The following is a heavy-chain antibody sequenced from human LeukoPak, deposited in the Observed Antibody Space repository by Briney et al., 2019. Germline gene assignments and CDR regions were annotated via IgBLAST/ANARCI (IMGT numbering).Heavy chain of an antibody. V-gene: IGHV1-69*05. CDR1: RGTFSSYA. J-gene: IGHJ6*03. Sequence: SVKVSCKASRGTFSSYAISWVRQAPGQGLERMGGIIPIFGTANYAQKFQGRVTITTDESTSTAYMELSSLRSEDTAVYYCARALIPYSSSAYYYYYMVVWGKGTTVTVSS. CDR2: IIPIFGTA. CDR3: ARALIPYSSSAYYYYYMVV. D-gene: IGHD6-13*01.